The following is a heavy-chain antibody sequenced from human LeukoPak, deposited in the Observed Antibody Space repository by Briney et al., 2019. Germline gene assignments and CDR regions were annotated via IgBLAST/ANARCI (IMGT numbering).Heavy chain of an antibody. V-gene: IGHV4-34*01. CDR2: INHSGST. CDR3: ARHHKSVDYGDLPDDWFDP. CDR1: GGSFSGYY. Sequence: PSETLSLTCAVYGGSFSGYYWSWIRQPPGKGLEWIGEINHSGSTNYNPSLKSRVTISVDTSKNQFSLKLSPVTAADTAVYYCARHHKSVDYGDLPDDWFDPWGQGTLVTVSS. J-gene: IGHJ5*02. D-gene: IGHD4-17*01.